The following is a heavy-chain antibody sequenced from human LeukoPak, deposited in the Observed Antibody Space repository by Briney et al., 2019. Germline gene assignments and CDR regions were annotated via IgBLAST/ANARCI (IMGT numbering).Heavy chain of an antibody. CDR2: ISYDGSNK. D-gene: IGHD2-2*01. J-gene: IGHJ3*02. CDR3: AKWGYCSSTSCAGAFDI. CDR1: GFTFSSYG. Sequence: GGSLRLSCAASGFTFSSYGMHWVRQAPGKGLEWVAVISYDGSNKYYADSVKGRFTISRDNSKNTLYLQMNSLRAEDTAVYYCAKWGYCSSTSCAGAFDIWGQGTMVTVSS. V-gene: IGHV3-30*18.